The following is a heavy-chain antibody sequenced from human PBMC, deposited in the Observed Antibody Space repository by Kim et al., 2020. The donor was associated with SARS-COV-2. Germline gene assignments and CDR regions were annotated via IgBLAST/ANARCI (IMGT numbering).Heavy chain of an antibody. J-gene: IGHJ4*02. Sequence: NTRYSQKFQARVSITRDTSATTAYLELSGLGSEDTAVYYWAREAVAGSFDYWGQGTLVTVSS. V-gene: IGHV1-3*01. CDR3: AREAVAGSFDY. CDR2: NT. D-gene: IGHD6-19*01.